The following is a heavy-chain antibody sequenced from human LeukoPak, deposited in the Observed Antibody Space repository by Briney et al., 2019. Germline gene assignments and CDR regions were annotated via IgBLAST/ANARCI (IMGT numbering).Heavy chain of an antibody. J-gene: IGHJ6*02. V-gene: IGHV4-30-4*01. CDR1: GGSISSGDYY. CDR3: ARHLFTWFGEFYGMDV. D-gene: IGHD3-10*01. Sequence: SETLSLTCTVSGGSISSGDYYWSWIRQPPGKGLEWIGYIYYSGSTYYNPSLKSRVTISVDTSKNQFSLKLSSVTAADTAVYYCARHLFTWFGEFYGMDVWGQGTTVTVSS. CDR2: IYYSGST.